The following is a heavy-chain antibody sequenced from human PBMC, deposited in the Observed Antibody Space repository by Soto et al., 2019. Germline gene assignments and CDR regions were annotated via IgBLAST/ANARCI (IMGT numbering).Heavy chain of an antibody. Sequence: PGGSLRLSCAASGFTFSSYGMHWVRQAPGKGLEWVAVISYDGSNKYYADSVKGRFTISRDNSKNTLYLQMNSLRAEDTAVYYCAKIIAAGATRNNYGMDVWGQGTTVTVSS. CDR1: GFTFSSYG. J-gene: IGHJ6*02. CDR3: AKIIAAGATRNNYGMDV. V-gene: IGHV3-30*18. CDR2: ISYDGSNK. D-gene: IGHD6-13*01.